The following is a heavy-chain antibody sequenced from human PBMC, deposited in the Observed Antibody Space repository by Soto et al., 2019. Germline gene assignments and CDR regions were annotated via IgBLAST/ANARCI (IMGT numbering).Heavy chain of an antibody. V-gene: IGHV3-33*01. CDR1: GFTFSSYG. D-gene: IGHD6-13*01. Sequence: GGSLRLSCAASGFTFSSYGMHWVRQAPGKGLEWVAVIWYDGSNKYYADSVKGRFTISRDSSKNTLYLQMNSLRAEDTAVYYCARVEAAAGTPYYYYYGMDVWGQGTTVTVSS. CDR3: ARVEAAAGTPYYYYYGMDV. CDR2: IWYDGSNK. J-gene: IGHJ6*02.